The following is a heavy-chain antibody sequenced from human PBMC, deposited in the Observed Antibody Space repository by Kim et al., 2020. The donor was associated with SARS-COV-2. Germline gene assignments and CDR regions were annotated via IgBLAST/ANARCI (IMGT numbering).Heavy chain of an antibody. V-gene: IGHV3-9*01. J-gene: IGHJ4*02. Sequence: CADSVKCRFTISRDNAKNSLFLQMNSLRAEDTALYYCAKDGSAWRELPTHWGQGTLVTVSS. D-gene: IGHD1-26*01. CDR3: AKDGSAWRELPTH.